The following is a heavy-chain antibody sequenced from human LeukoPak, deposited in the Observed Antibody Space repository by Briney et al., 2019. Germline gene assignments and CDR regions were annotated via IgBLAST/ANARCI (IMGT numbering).Heavy chain of an antibody. Sequence: PSETLSLTCTVSGYSISSGYYWGWIRQPPGKGLEWIGSIYHSGSTYYNPSLKSRVTISVDTSKNQFSLKLSSVTAADTAVYYCARDRDSSGYHPADYWGQGTLVTVSS. CDR3: ARDRDSSGYHPADY. CDR1: GYSISSGYY. J-gene: IGHJ4*02. D-gene: IGHD3-22*01. V-gene: IGHV4-38-2*02. CDR2: IYHSGST.